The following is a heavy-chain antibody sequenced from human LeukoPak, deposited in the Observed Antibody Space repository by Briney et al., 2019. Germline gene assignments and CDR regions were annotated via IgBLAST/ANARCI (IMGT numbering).Heavy chain of an antibody. J-gene: IGHJ1*01. V-gene: IGHV5-51*01. CDR3: ATYAGTSSKYFQH. CDR2: IYPGDSDT. Sequence: RGESLKISCKGSGYSFTSYWIGWVRQMPGKGLEWMGIIYPGDSDTRYSPSFQGQVTISADKSISTAYLHWSSLKASDTAIYYCATYAGTSSKYFQHWGQGTLVTVSS. D-gene: IGHD3-10*01. CDR1: GYSFTSYW.